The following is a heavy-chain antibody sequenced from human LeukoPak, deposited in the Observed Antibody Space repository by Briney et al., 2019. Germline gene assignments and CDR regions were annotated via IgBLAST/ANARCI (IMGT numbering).Heavy chain of an antibody. Sequence: SETLSLTCAVYGGSYSGYYWSWMRQPPGKGLEGIGEINHSGSTNYNPSLKSRVTISVDTSKNQFSLKLSSVTAADTAVYYCAGGYCSSTSCHRYFDYWGQGTLVTVSS. J-gene: IGHJ4*02. V-gene: IGHV4-34*01. D-gene: IGHD2-2*01. CDR2: INHSGST. CDR3: AGGYCSSTSCHRYFDY. CDR1: GGSYSGYY.